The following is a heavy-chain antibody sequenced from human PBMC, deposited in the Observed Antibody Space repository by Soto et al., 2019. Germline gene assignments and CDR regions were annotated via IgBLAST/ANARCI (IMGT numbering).Heavy chain of an antibody. CDR1: GYTFTSYG. V-gene: IGHV1-18*01. CDR2: ISAYNGNT. Sequence: ASVKVSCKASGYTFTSYGISWVRQAPGQGLEWMGWISAYNGNTNYAQKLQGRVTMTTDTSTSTAYMELRSLRSDDTAVYYCARGSSQAYYYYGMDVWGQGTTVTVSS. CDR3: ARGSSQAYYYYGMDV. D-gene: IGHD6-13*01. J-gene: IGHJ6*02.